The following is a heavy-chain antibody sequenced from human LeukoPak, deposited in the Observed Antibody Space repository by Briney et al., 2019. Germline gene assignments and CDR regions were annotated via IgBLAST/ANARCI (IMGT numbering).Heavy chain of an antibody. D-gene: IGHD1-14*01. V-gene: IGHV4-34*01. J-gene: IGHJ4*02. Sequence: SETLSLTCAVYGGSFSDYYWSWIRQPPGKGLEWIGEINHSGSTNCNPSLKSRVTLSVDTSKSQFSLKLSSVTAADTAVYYCARVRRGGRRYNLIGNDTFDYWGQGTLVTVSS. CDR2: INHSGST. CDR1: GGSFSDYY. CDR3: ARVRRGGRRYNLIGNDTFDY.